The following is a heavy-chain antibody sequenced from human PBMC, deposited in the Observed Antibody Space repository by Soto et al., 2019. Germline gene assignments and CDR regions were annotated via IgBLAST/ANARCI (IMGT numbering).Heavy chain of an antibody. V-gene: IGHV3-30*18. CDR1: GFTFSSYG. CDR2: ISYDGSNK. D-gene: IGHD3-16*01. Sequence: QVQLVESGGGVVQPGRSLSPSCAASGFTFSSYGMHWFRQAPGKGLEWVAVISYDGSNKYYADSVKGRFTISRDNSKNTLYLQMNSLRAEDTAVYYCAKARPALYYFDYWGQGTLVTVSS. CDR3: AKARPALYYFDY. J-gene: IGHJ4*02.